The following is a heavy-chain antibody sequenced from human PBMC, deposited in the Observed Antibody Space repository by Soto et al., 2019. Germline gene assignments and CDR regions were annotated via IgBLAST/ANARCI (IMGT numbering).Heavy chain of an antibody. J-gene: IGHJ5*02. CDR3: ARVGPWVPYYYDSSPYTFENWFDP. CDR1: GGSISSSSYY. CDR2: IYYSGST. V-gene: IGHV4-39*01. Sequence: SETLSLTCTVSGGSISSSSYYWGWIRQPPGKGLEWIGSIYYSGSTYYNPSLKSRVTISVDTSKNQFSLKLSSVTAADTAVYYCARVGPWVPYYYDSSPYTFENWFDPWGQGTLVTVSS. D-gene: IGHD3-22*01.